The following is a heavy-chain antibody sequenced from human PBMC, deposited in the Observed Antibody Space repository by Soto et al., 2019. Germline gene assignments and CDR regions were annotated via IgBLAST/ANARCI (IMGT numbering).Heavy chain of an antibody. Sequence: PSETLSLTWTVAAGSLYRSGYYWGWIRHPPGRGLEWIGNIDYNGVTYSNPSLKSRVTISRDTSKNQSSLKLTSLTAADTALDYCGKVLVGATGHTDSDSWGPGTLVTVSS. CDR1: AGSLYRSGYY. J-gene: IGHJ4*02. D-gene: IGHD2-15*01. CDR3: GKVLVGATGHTDSDS. CDR2: IDYNGVT. V-gene: IGHV4-39*01.